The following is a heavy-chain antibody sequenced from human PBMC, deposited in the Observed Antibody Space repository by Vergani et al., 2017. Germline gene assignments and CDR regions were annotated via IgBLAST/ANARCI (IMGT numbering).Heavy chain of an antibody. Sequence: QVQLQESGPGLVKPSETLSLTCTVSGCSISSYYRSWIRQPPVEGLEWIGYIYYSGSTNYNPSLKSRVTISVDTSKNQFSLKLSSVTAADTAVYYCARDYYGSGSYKLGGQGTLVTVSS. CDR1: GCSISSYY. CDR2: IYYSGST. V-gene: IGHV4-59*01. J-gene: IGHJ4*02. D-gene: IGHD3-10*01. CDR3: ARDYYGSGSYKL.